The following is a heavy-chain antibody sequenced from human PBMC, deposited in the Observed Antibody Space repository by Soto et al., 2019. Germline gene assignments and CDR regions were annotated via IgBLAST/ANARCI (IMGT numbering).Heavy chain of an antibody. D-gene: IGHD2-15*01. V-gene: IGHV3-53*02. CDR3: ARGRDGSGHRTYYYYGMDV. CDR1: GFAVSSDY. CDR2: IHSGGST. Sequence: EMKVVETGGGLIQPGGSLRLSCAASGFAVSSDYMTWVRQTPGKGLEWVAFIHSGGSTYYADSVKGRFTISRDSSKNTLFLQMNSLRGEDTGVYYCARGRDGSGHRTYYYYGMDVWGQGTTVTVSS. J-gene: IGHJ6*02.